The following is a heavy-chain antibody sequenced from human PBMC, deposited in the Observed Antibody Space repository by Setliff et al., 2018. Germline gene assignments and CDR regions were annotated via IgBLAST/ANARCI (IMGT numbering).Heavy chain of an antibody. J-gene: IGHJ6*03. CDR2: IKTKGDGGTT. CDR3: TRERSEDFWSGYPYYYYMDV. Sequence: PGGSLRLSCAASGFTFDNAWMSWVRQAPGRGLEWVGRIKTKGDGGTTDYAAPVEGRFTISRDDSKNTLYVQMNSLKTEDTGVYYCTRERSEDFWSGYPYYYYMDVWGKGTTVTVSS. CDR1: GFTFDNAW. D-gene: IGHD3-3*01. V-gene: IGHV3-15*01.